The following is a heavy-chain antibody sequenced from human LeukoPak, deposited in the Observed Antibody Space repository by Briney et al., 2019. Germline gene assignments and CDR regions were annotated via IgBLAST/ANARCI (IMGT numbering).Heavy chain of an antibody. CDR1: GGSISSSSYY. V-gene: IGHV4-39*07. Sequence: PSETLSLTCTVSGGSISSSSYYWGWIPQPPGKELQWIASVYYSGRTNYSPSLKSRVTISVDTSEKQFSLQLSSVTAADTAVYYCARGYDSSGTYYYYYYMDVWGKGTTVTVSS. J-gene: IGHJ6*03. D-gene: IGHD3-22*01. CDR3: ARGYDSSGTYYYYYYMDV. CDR2: VYYSGRT.